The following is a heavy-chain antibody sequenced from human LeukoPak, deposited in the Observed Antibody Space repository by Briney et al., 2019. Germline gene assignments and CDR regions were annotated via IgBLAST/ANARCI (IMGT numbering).Heavy chain of an antibody. CDR3: ARDLYDFWSGRKYYFYY. D-gene: IGHD3-3*01. V-gene: IGHV3-74*01. Sequence: GGSLRPSGAASGFTFSSHWMHWVRQAPGKGLVWVSHINPDGSSTTYADSVKGRVTISRDNAKNTLYLQMNSLRDEDTAVYYCARDLYDFWSGRKYYFYYWGQGTLVTVSS. CDR1: GFTFSSHW. CDR2: INPDGSST. J-gene: IGHJ4*02.